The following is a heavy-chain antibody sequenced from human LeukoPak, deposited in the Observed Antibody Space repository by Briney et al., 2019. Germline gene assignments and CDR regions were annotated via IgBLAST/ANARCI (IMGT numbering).Heavy chain of an antibody. CDR1: GGSIRSSGYY. D-gene: IGHD3-22*01. V-gene: IGHV4-39*07. J-gene: IGHJ4*02. CDR3: QTATDSSGYYYVSRDDY. CDR2: ISYGETT. Sequence: SETLSLTCNVSGGSIRSSGYYWGWVRQPPGKGLEWIGSISYGETTYSNPSLQRRVTISLDTSKNQFSLELTSVTAADTAVYYCQTATDSSGYYYVSRDDYWGQGTLVTVSS.